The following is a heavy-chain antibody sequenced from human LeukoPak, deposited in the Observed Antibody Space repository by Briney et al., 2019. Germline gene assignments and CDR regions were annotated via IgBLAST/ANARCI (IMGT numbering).Heavy chain of an antibody. CDR1: GGSISSSSYY. CDR3: ARDNYYDSLWAFDI. Sequence: SETLSLTCTVSGGSISSSSYYWGWIRQPPGKGLEWIGSMYSSGSTYYNPSLKSRVTISVDTSKNHFSLKLSSVTAADTAVYYCARDNYYDSLWAFDIWGQGTMVTVSS. V-gene: IGHV4-39*07. CDR2: MYSSGST. D-gene: IGHD3-22*01. J-gene: IGHJ3*02.